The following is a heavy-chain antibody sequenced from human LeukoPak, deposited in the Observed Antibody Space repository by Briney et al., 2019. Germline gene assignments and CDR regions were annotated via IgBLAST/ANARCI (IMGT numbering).Heavy chain of an antibody. J-gene: IGHJ5*02. Sequence: GGSLRLSCGATGFTISSYWMHWVRQAPGKGLVWDSRINGDGSSTTYADSVKGRFTISRDNAKNTLYLQMNSLRAEDTAVYYCAKGGTTVVDHWGQGTLVTVSS. CDR2: INGDGSST. V-gene: IGHV3-74*03. D-gene: IGHD4-23*01. CDR3: AKGGTTVVDH. CDR1: GFTISSYW.